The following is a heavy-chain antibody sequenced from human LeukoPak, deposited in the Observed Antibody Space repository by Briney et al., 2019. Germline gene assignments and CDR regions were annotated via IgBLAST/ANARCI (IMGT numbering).Heavy chain of an antibody. J-gene: IGHJ4*02. Sequence: GGSLRLSCTASGLPVSSNYMTWVRQAPGKGLEWVSVIYTGGNTDHADSVQGRFTLSRDNSKNTLYLRMNSLRVEDTAVYYCARGRPPYYFDYWGQGTLVTVSS. CDR2: IYTGGNT. V-gene: IGHV3-53*01. CDR1: GLPVSSNY. CDR3: ARGRPPYYFDY.